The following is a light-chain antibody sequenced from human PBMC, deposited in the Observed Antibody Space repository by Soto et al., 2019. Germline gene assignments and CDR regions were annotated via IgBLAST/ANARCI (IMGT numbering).Light chain of an antibody. V-gene: IGLV1-40*01. J-gene: IGLJ1*01. CDR2: GNS. CDR3: QSYDSSLSANYV. CDR1: SSNIGAGYD. Sequence: QSVLTQPPSVSGAPGQRVTISCTGSSSNIGAGYDVHWYQQLPGTAPKLLIYGNSNLPSGVPYCFSGSKSGTSASLAITGLQAEDEADYYCQSYDSSLSANYVFGTGTKVTVL.